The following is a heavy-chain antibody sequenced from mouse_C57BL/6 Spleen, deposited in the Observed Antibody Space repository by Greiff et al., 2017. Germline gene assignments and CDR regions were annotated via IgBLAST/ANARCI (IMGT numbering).Heavy chain of an antibody. CDR1: GYTFTDYE. D-gene: IGHD1-1*01. CDR3: TRTTVVAEWYFDG. Sequence: VKLQESGAELVRPGASVTLSCKASGYTFTDYEMHWVKQTPVHGLEWIGAIDPETGGTAYNQKFKGKAILTADKSSSTAYMELRSLTSEDSAVYYCTRTTVVAEWYFDGWGTGTTVTVSS. V-gene: IGHV1-15*01. J-gene: IGHJ1*03. CDR2: IDPETGGT.